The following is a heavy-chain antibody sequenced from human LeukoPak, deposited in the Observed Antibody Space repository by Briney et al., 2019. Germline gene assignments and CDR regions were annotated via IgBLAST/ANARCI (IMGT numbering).Heavy chain of an antibody. CDR2: IKQDGSEK. CDR1: GFTLSSYW. V-gene: IGHV3-7*01. Sequence: AGGSLRLSCAASGFTLSSYWMSWVRQAPGKGLEWVANIKQDGSEKYYVDSVKGRFTISRDNAKNSLYLQMNSLRAEDTAVYYCAREGDSNIWFYDYWGQGTLVTVSS. CDR3: AREGDSNIWFYDY. D-gene: IGHD4-11*01. J-gene: IGHJ4*02.